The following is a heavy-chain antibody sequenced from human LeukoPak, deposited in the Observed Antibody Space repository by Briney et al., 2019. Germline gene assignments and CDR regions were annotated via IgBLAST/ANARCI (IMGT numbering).Heavy chain of an antibody. Sequence: SETLSLTCTVSGGSISSYYWSWIRQPPGKGLEWIGYIYYSGSTNYNPALKSRVTISVDTSKNQFSLKLSSVTAADTAVYYCARAERGPSITGTRVGWFDPWGQGTLVTVSS. CDR2: IYYSGST. D-gene: IGHD1-7*01. CDR3: ARAERGPSITGTRVGWFDP. CDR1: GGSISSYY. J-gene: IGHJ5*02. V-gene: IGHV4-59*01.